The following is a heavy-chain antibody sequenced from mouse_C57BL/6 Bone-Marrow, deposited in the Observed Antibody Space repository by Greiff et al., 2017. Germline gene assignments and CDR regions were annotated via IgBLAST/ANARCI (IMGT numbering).Heavy chain of an antibody. CDR1: GYTFTSYG. CDR3: AREGNYCGSLWYFDV. Sequence: QVQLQQSGAELARPGASVKLSCKASGYTFTSYGISWVKQRTGQGLEWIGEIYPRSGNTYYNEKFKGKATLTADKSSSTAYMELRSLTSEDSAGYFCAREGNYCGSLWYFDVWGTGTTVTVSS. D-gene: IGHD1-1*01. J-gene: IGHJ1*03. CDR2: IYPRSGNT. V-gene: IGHV1-81*01.